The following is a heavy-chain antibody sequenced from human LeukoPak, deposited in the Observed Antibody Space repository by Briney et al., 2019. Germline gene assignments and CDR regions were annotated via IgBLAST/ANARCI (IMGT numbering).Heavy chain of an antibody. D-gene: IGHD4/OR15-4a*01. CDR3: ARVPPVYGANPTYFDY. Sequence: ASVKVSCKASGYTFTSYGISWVRQAPGQGLEWMGWISAYNGNTNYAQKLQGRVTMTTDTSTSTAYMELRSLRSDDTAVYYCARVPPVYGANPTYFDYWGQGTLVTVSS. J-gene: IGHJ4*02. CDR1: GYTFTSYG. V-gene: IGHV1-18*01. CDR2: ISAYNGNT.